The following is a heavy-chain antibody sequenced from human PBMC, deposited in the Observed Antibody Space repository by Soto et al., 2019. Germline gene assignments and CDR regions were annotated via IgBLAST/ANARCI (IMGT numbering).Heavy chain of an antibody. CDR2: IKEDGSEK. CDR1: AFTFRNYW. V-gene: IGHV3-7*04. Sequence: EVHLVESGGGMVQPGGSLRLSCAASAFTFRNYWMSWVRQAPGKGLECVAKIKEDGSEKYYVDSVKGRFTVSRDNAENAVYLQMSSLTVEDTAMYYCARASSSTSGATDYWGKGTLVTVSS. J-gene: IGHJ4*02. CDR3: ARASSSTSGATDY. D-gene: IGHD2-2*01.